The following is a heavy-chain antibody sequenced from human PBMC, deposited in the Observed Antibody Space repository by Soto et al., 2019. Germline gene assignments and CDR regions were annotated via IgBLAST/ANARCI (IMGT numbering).Heavy chain of an antibody. CDR3: AHRVLRTVFGLVTTTAIYFDF. CDR1: GFSLTTSGVG. Sequence: QITLNESGPTVVRPTETLTLTCRFSGFSLTTSGVGVGWIRQSPGKAPEGLALIYWDDDKRYSASLKSRLTITKDTSKNPVVLTVSDLDPTDTATYYCAHRVLRTVFGLVTTTAIYFDFWGQGTPVAVSS. CDR2: IYWDDDK. V-gene: IGHV2-5*02. J-gene: IGHJ4*02. D-gene: IGHD3-3*01.